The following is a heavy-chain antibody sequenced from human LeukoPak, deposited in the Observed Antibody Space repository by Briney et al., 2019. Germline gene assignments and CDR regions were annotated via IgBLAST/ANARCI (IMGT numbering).Heavy chain of an antibody. Sequence: SETLSLTCTVSGGSISSYYWSWIRQPPGKGLEWIGYIYYSGSTNYNPSLKSRVTISVDTSKNQFSLKLSSVTAADTAVYYCAASIVGATGFDYWGQGTLVTVSS. D-gene: IGHD1-26*01. J-gene: IGHJ4*02. V-gene: IGHV4-59*01. CDR1: GGSISSYY. CDR2: IYYSGST. CDR3: AASIVGATGFDY.